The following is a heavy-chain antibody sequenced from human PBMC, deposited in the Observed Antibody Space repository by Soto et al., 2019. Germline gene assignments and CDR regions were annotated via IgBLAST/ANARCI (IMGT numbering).Heavy chain of an antibody. CDR1: GFTFSTYA. J-gene: IGHJ4*02. Sequence: EVQLLESGGKLVQPGGSLTLSCAASGFTFSTYAMAWVRQAPGKGLEWVSGVSASGLNTDYADPVKGRFYISRDNSKNTVSLHMNSLRAEDPALDYCANDRPRPTTGSCFDYWGQGTPVTVSS. V-gene: IGHV3-23*01. D-gene: IGHD1-1*01. CDR3: ANDRPRPTTGSCFDY. CDR2: VSASGLNT.